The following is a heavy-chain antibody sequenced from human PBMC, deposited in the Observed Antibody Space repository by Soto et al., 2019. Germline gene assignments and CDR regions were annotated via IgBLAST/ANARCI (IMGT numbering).Heavy chain of an antibody. CDR2: IIPVFGTT. Sequence: SVKVSCKASGGSFTYTLSWVRQAPGQGPECMRGIIPVFGTTNYAQKFQGRVTITADESTKTSYMELSPLRSEDTAVYYCARLHSHGTYGMDVWGQGTTVTV. CDR3: ARLHSHGTYGMDV. CDR1: GGSFTYT. V-gene: IGHV1-69*13. J-gene: IGHJ6*01. D-gene: IGHD5-18*01.